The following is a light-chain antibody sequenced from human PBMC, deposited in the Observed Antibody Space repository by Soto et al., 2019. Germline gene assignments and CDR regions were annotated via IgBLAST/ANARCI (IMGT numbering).Light chain of an antibody. Sequence: QPVLTQPPSVSGAPGQRVTISCTGSSSNIGTGYDVHWYQQLPGTAPKLLIYGDSNRPSGVPDRFSGSKSGTSASLAITGLQADDEADYYCQSYDNSLDGSVFGGGTKLTVL. CDR2: GDS. J-gene: IGLJ2*01. CDR1: SSNIGTGYD. V-gene: IGLV1-40*01. CDR3: QSYDNSLDGSV.